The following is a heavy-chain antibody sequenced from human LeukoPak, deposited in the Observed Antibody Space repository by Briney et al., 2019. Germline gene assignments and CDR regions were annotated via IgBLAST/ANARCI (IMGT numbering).Heavy chain of an antibody. J-gene: IGHJ2*01. CDR2: IYSSGST. CDR3: ARRGRRGYDFWSGPPDWYFDL. Sequence: SETLSLTCTVSGGSINNYYWSWIRQPPGKGLEWIGYIYSSGSTNYNPSLESRVTISADTSENQFSVKLTSVTAADTAVYYCARRGRRGYDFWSGPPDWYFDLWGRGTLVTVSS. V-gene: IGHV4-59*08. D-gene: IGHD3-3*01. CDR1: GGSINNYY.